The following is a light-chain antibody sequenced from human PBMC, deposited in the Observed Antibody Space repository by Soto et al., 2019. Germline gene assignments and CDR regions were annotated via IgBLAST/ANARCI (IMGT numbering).Light chain of an antibody. CDR2: AAS. J-gene: IGKJ1*01. Sequence: ASQSISNYLNWYQQKPGKAPNLLIYAASTLQTGVPSRFSGSGSGTDFTLTISRLEPEDFAAYYCQQNDGSPLMFGQGTKVDIK. CDR1: QSISNY. V-gene: IGKV1-27*01. CDR3: QQNDGSPLM.